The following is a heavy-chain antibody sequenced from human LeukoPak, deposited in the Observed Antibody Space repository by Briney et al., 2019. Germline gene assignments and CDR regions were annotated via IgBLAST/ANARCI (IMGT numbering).Heavy chain of an antibody. CDR3: ARESSSGWTVGY. CDR2: IYHSGST. D-gene: IGHD6-19*01. J-gene: IGHJ4*02. Sequence: SETLSLTCAVSGYSISSGYYWGWIRQPPGKGLEWIGSIYHSGSTYYNPSLKSRVTISVDTSKNQFSLKLSSVTAADTAVYYCARESSSGWTVGYCGQGTLVTVSS. CDR1: GYSISSGYY. V-gene: IGHV4-38-2*02.